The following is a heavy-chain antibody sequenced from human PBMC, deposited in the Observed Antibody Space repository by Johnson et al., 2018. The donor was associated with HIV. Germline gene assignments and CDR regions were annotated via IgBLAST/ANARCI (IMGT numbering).Heavy chain of an antibody. CDR3: ARERGISGGFDF. J-gene: IGHJ3*01. Sequence: VQLVESGGGLVQPGGSLRLSCAASGFIATSNYMTWVRQAPGKGLEWVSAISGSGGSPYYADSVKGRFTISRDNSKNTLYLQMNSLRVEDTAVYYCARERGISGGFDFWGQGTRVSVSS. V-gene: IGHV3-23*04. CDR2: SGSGGSP. D-gene: IGHD2-15*01. CDR1: GFIATSNY.